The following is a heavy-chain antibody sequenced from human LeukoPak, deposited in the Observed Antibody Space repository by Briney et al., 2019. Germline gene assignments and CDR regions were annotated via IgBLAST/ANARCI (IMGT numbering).Heavy chain of an antibody. V-gene: IGHV3-33*01. CDR2: IWYDGSNK. D-gene: IGHD2-15*01. Sequence: GRSLRLSCAASGFTFSSYGMHWVRQAPAKGLEWGVVIWYDGSNKYYADSVKGRFTIYRDNYKITLYLQMNSLRAEDAAVYFCARDQGSGGTYFDLWGRGTLVTVSS. J-gene: IGHJ2*01. CDR1: GFTFSSYG. CDR3: ARDQGSGGTYFDL.